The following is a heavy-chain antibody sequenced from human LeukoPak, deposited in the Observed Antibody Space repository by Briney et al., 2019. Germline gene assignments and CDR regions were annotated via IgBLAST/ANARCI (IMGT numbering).Heavy chain of an antibody. CDR1: GGSISSSSYY. V-gene: IGHV4-39*01. J-gene: IGHJ6*03. CDR2: IYYSGST. CDR3: ARLGRYSSSPGPYYYYYMDV. Sequence: PSETLSLTRTVSGGSISSSSYYWGWIRQPPGKGLEWIGSIYYSGSTYYNPSLKSRVTISVDTSKNQFSLKLSSVTAADTAVYYCARLGRYSSSPGPYYYYYMDVWGKGTTVTISS. D-gene: IGHD6-13*01.